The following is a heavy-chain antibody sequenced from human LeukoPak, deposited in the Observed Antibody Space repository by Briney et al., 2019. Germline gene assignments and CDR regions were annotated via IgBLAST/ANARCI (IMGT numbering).Heavy chain of an antibody. CDR1: GFTFSSYW. D-gene: IGHD6-19*01. CDR3: ARGTISSGWFNYYYYGMDV. Sequence: GGSLRLSCAASGFTFSSYWMHWVRQAPGKGLVWVSRINSDGSSTSYADSVKGRFTISRDNAKNTLYLQMNSLRAEDTAVYYCARGTISSGWFNYYYYGMDVWGQGTTVTVSS. CDR2: INSDGSST. V-gene: IGHV3-74*01. J-gene: IGHJ6*02.